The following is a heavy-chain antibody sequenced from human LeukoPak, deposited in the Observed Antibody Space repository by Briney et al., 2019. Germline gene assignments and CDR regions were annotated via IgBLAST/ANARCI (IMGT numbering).Heavy chain of an antibody. J-gene: IGHJ6*03. V-gene: IGHV3-48*02. D-gene: IGHD4-23*01. Sequence: GGSLRLSCAASGFTFSSYSMNWVRQAPGKGLEWVSYISSSSSTIYYADSVKGRFTISRDNAKNSLYLQMSSLSDEDTAVYYCARVSVTTVVQKISGYYYYMDVWGKGTTVTVSS. CDR2: ISSSSSTI. CDR1: GFTFSSYS. CDR3: ARVSVTTVVQKISGYYYYMDV.